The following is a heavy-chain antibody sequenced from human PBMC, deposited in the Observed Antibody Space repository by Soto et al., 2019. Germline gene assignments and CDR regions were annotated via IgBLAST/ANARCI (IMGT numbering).Heavy chain of an antibody. CDR1: AGSISNDAYY. D-gene: IGHD4-17*01. V-gene: IGHV4-30-4*08. Sequence: VQLQESGPGLVKPSQTLSLTCSVSAGSISNDAYYWTWIRKPPGKGLEWIGHIYYNGNTYYNPSLKSRLTMSLDTSQNQFSLHLTSVIAADSASYFCARATTVTSSIFYYGLDVWGQGTTVTVSS. J-gene: IGHJ6*02. CDR2: IYYNGNT. CDR3: ARATTVTSSIFYYGLDV.